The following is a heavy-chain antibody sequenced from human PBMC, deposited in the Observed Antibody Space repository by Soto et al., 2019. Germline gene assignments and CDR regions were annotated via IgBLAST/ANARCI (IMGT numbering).Heavy chain of an antibody. D-gene: IGHD1-1*01. J-gene: IGHJ4*01. CDR3: VRANWNVDY. CDR1: GFTFSRYY. V-gene: IGHV3-11*06. Sequence: QVQLVESGGDVVKPGGSLRLSCAASGFTFSRYYMTWVRQAPGEGLEWISYISSAGDYTDYAHSVKGRFTISRDNTRDSLFLQMNSLRVEDTAVYYCVRANWNVDYWGRGTRVTVSS. CDR2: ISSAGDYT.